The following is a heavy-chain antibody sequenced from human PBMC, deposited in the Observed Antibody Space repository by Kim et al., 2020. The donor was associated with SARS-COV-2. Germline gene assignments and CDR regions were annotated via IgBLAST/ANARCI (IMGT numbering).Heavy chain of an antibody. CDR3: ARDGYYGMDV. CDR2: IYCSGCT. Sequence: SESLSLTCTVSGGSISSYYWSWIRQPPGKGLEWIGCIYCSGCTNYNLSLKSRVTISVDTSKNQFSLKLSSVTAADTAVYYCARDGYYGMDVWGQGTTVTVSS. CDR1: GGSISSYY. J-gene: IGHJ6*02. V-gene: IGHV4-59*13.